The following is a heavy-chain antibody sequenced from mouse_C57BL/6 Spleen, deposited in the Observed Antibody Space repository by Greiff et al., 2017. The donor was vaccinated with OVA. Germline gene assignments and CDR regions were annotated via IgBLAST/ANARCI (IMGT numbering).Heavy chain of an antibody. CDR2: ISSGSSTI. V-gene: IGHV5-17*01. D-gene: IGHD1-1*01. CDR1: GFTFSDYG. CDR3: AMIYYYGSKYYDV. J-gene: IGHJ1*03. Sequence: EVQVVESGGGLVKPGGSLKLSCAASGFTFSDYGMHWVRQAPEKGLEWVAYISSGSSTIYYADTVKGRFTISRDTAKTTLFLQMTSLRSEDTAMYYCAMIYYYGSKYYDVWGTGTTVTVSS.